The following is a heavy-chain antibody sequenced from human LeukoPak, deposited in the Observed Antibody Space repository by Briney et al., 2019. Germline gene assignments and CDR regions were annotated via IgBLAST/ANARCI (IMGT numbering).Heavy chain of an antibody. CDR1: GGSISSYY. CDR2: IYYSGST. Sequence: SETLSLTCTVSGGSISSYYWSWIRQPPGKGLEWIGYIYYSGSTNYNPSLKSRVTISVDTSKNQFSLKLSSVTAADTAVYYCARAKVTMVRGVTEFDYWGQGTLVTVSS. V-gene: IGHV4-59*01. D-gene: IGHD3-10*01. CDR3: ARAKVTMVRGVTEFDY. J-gene: IGHJ4*02.